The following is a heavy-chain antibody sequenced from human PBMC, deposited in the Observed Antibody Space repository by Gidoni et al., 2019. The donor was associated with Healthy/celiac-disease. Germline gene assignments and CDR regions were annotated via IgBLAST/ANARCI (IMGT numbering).Heavy chain of an antibody. CDR1: GYTLTELS. CDR3: ATARYDSSGYLYYFDY. Sequence: QVQLVQSVAEVKKPGASVKVSCKVSGYTLTELSMHWVRQAPGKGLEWMGGFDPEDGETIYAQKFQGRVTMTEDTSTDTAYMELSSLRSEDTAVYYCATARYDSSGYLYYFDYWGQGTLVTVSS. V-gene: IGHV1-24*01. CDR2: FDPEDGET. J-gene: IGHJ4*02. D-gene: IGHD3-22*01.